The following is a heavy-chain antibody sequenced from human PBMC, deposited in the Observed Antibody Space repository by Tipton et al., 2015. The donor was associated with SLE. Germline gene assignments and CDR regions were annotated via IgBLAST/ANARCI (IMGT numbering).Heavy chain of an antibody. CDR3: AKAEA. Sequence: SLRLSCAASGFAFSTQWMSWVRQAPGKGLEWVANIKPDGSDNYYVDSVKGRFTISRHNAKNSLHLQMNSLRVEDTAVYYCAKAEAWGQGTVVTVSS. J-gene: IGHJ5*02. CDR1: GFAFSTQW. CDR2: IKPDGSDN. V-gene: IGHV3-7*01.